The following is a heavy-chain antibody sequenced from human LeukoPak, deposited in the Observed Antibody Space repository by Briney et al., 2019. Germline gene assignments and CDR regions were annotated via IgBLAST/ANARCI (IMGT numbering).Heavy chain of an antibody. V-gene: IGHV4-39*01. CDR2: IYYSGST. Sequence: SETLSLTCTVSGDSISSHYWSWIRQPPGKGLEWIGSIYYSGSTYYNPSLKSRVTISVDTSKNQFSLKLSSVTAADTAVYYCARPYCSGGSCYWFDPWGQGTLVTVSS. CDR3: ARPYCSGGSCYWFDP. D-gene: IGHD2-15*01. CDR1: GDSISSHY. J-gene: IGHJ5*02.